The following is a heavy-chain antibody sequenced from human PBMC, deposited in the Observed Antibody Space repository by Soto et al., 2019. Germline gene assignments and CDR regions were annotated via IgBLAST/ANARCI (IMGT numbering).Heavy chain of an antibody. CDR3: ASNPYCSSTSCYDWKVYYYMDV. V-gene: IGHV4-31*03. Sequence: SETLSLTCTVSGGSISSGGYYWSWIRQHPGKGLEWIGYIYYSGSTYYNPSLKSRVTISVDTSKNQFSLKLSSVTAADTAVYYCASNPYCSSTSCYDWKVYYYMDVWGKGTTVTVSS. J-gene: IGHJ6*03. D-gene: IGHD2-2*01. CDR1: GGSISSGGYY. CDR2: IYYSGST.